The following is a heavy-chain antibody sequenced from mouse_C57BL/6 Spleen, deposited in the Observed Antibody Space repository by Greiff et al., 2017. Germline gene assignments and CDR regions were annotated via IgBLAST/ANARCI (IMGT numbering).Heavy chain of an antibody. CDR3: ASRGSSFYWYFDV. V-gene: IGHV1-22*01. CDR1: GYTFTDYN. D-gene: IGHD1-1*01. J-gene: IGHJ1*03. Sequence: VQLQQSGPELVKPGASVKMSCKASGYTFTDYNMHWVKQSHGKSLEWIGYINPNNGGTSYNQKFKGKATLTVNKSSSTDYMELRSLTSEDSAVYYCASRGSSFYWYFDVWGTGTTVTVSS. CDR2: INPNNGGT.